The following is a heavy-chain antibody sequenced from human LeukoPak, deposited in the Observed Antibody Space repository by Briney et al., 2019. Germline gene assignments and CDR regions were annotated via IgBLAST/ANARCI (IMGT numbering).Heavy chain of an antibody. CDR3: ARDPGGITMVRGVLGTTLDY. D-gene: IGHD3-10*01. CDR2: IWYDGSNK. V-gene: IGHV3-33*01. Sequence: PGGSLRLSCAASGFTFSSYGMHWVRQAPGKGLEWVAVIWYDGSNKYYADSVKGRFTISRDNSKNTLYLQMNSLRAEDTAVYYCARDPGGITMVRGVLGTTLDYWGQGTLVTVSS. CDR1: GFTFSSYG. J-gene: IGHJ4*02.